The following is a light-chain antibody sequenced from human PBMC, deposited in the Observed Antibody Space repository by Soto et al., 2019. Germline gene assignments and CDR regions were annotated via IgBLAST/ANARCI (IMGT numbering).Light chain of an antibody. V-gene: IGKV3-20*01. J-gene: IGKJ1*01. Sequence: EIVLTQSPGTLALSPGERATLSCRASQSVSTNNLAWYQRKPGQAPRLLIYGASSRATDIPARFSGSGSGTDFTLTITRLEPEDFAVYYCQQYGSSPPTFGQGTKVEI. CDR2: GAS. CDR3: QQYGSSPPT. CDR1: QSVSTNN.